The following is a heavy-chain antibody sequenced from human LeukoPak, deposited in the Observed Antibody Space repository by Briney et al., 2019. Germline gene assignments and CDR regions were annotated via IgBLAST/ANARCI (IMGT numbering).Heavy chain of an antibody. Sequence: SQTLSLTCTVSGGSISSGGYYWSWIRQPPGKGLEWIGYIYHSGSTYYNPSLKSRVTISVDRPKNQFSLKLSSVTAADTAVYYCARAGSTSPLVRRSDYWGQGTLVTVSS. D-gene: IGHD2-2*01. V-gene: IGHV4-30-2*01. J-gene: IGHJ4*02. CDR2: IYHSGST. CDR3: ARAGSTSPLVRRSDY. CDR1: GGSISSGGYY.